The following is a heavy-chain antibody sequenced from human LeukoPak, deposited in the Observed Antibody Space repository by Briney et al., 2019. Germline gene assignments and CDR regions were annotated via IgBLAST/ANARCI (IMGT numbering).Heavy chain of an antibody. CDR3: ATDDSSGYYSGP. CDR2: INPNNGGT. CDR1: GYTFTVYY. V-gene: IGHV1-2*06. D-gene: IGHD3-22*01. Sequence: GASVKVSCKASGYTFTVYYMAWVRQAPEQGLEWMGRINPNNGGTNYAQKFQGRVTMTRDTSISTAYMELSRLRSDDTAVYYCATDDSSGYYSGPWGQGTLVTVSS. J-gene: IGHJ5*02.